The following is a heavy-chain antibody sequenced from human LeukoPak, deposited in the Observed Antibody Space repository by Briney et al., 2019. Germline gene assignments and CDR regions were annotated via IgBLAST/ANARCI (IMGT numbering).Heavy chain of an antibody. CDR2: ISGSGGST. V-gene: IGHV3-23*01. CDR3: AKAGNSALRLGELSLHGSWVSYWYFDL. CDR1: GFTFSSYA. D-gene: IGHD3-16*02. Sequence: GGSLRLSCAASGFTFSSYAMSWVRQAPGKGLEWVSAISGSGGSTYYADSVKGRFTISRDNSKNTLCLQMNSLRAEDTAVYYCAKAGNSALRLGELSLHGSWVSYWYFDLWGRGTLVTVSS. J-gene: IGHJ2*01.